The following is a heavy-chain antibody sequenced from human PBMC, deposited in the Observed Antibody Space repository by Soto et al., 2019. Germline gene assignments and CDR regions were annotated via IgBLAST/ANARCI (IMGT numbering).Heavy chain of an antibody. V-gene: IGHV5-51*01. CDR2: IYPGDSDT. CDR3: ARSRERGHYYYYGMDV. Sequence: LGESLKISCKGSGYSFTSYWIGWVRQMPGKGLEWMGIIYPGDSDTRYSPSFQGQVTISADKSISTAYLQWSSLKASDTAMYYCARSRERGHYYYYGMDVWGQGTTVTVSS. J-gene: IGHJ6*02. CDR1: GYSFTSYW.